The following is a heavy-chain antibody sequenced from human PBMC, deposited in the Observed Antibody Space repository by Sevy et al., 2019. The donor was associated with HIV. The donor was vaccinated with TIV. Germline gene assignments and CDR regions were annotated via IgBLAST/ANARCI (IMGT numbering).Heavy chain of an antibody. V-gene: IGHV3-72*01. CDR1: GFTFSDHY. CDR3: ATHAGIAAAGRVFDY. D-gene: IGHD6-13*01. CDR2: TRNKADGYTT. J-gene: IGHJ4*02. Sequence: GGSLRLSCVASGFTFSDHYMEWVRQAPGKGLEWVGRTRNKADGYTTEYAGSVKGGFTISRDDSKNSLYVQMNSLKTEDTAVYYCATHAGIAAAGRVFDYWGQGTLVTVSS.